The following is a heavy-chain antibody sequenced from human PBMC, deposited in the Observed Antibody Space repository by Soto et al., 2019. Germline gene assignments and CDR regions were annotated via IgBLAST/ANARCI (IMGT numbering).Heavy chain of an antibody. CDR3: ANTYYDSIWGSYRFFDY. J-gene: IGHJ4*02. V-gene: IGHV3-23*01. CDR1: GFSFSTYA. D-gene: IGHD3-16*02. CDR2: ISGSGAST. Sequence: GGSLRLSCAASGFSFSTYAMSWVRQAPGKGLEWVSTISGSGASTYYADSVKGRFTISRDNSENALYLPMSGLRAEDTAVYYCANTYYDSIWGSYRFFDYWGQGTLVTVSS.